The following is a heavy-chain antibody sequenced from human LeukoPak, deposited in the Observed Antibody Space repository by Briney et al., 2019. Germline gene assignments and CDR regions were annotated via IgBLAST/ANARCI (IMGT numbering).Heavy chain of an antibody. CDR1: GGSISSGVYY. Sequence: SETLSLTCTVSGGSISSGVYYWSWIREHPGKDLEWIGYIYYSGNTYYSPSLKTRVTISVDTSKNQFSLKLSSVTAADTAVYYCARDRGDYGAVNWFDPWGQGILVTVSS. CDR3: ARDRGDYGAVNWFDP. J-gene: IGHJ5*02. CDR2: IYYSGNT. V-gene: IGHV4-31*03. D-gene: IGHD4-17*01.